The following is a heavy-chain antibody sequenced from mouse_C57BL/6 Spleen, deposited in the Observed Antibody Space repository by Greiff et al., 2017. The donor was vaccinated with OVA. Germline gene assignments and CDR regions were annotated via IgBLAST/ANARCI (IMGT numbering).Heavy chain of an antibody. CDR3: TRDDDYDDAMDY. CDR1: GFTFSSYA. CDR2: ISSGGDYI. D-gene: IGHD2-4*01. J-gene: IGHJ4*01. V-gene: IGHV5-9-1*02. Sequence: DVMLVESGEGLVKPGGSLKLSCAASGFTFSSYAMSWVRQTPEKRLEWVAYISSGGDYIYYADTVKGRFTISRDNARNTLYLQMSSLKSEDTAMYYCTRDDDYDDAMDYWGQGTSVTVSS.